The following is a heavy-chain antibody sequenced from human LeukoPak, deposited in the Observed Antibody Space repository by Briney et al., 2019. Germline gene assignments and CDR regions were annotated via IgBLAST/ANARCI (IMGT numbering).Heavy chain of an antibody. CDR1: GFTFSSYG. Sequence: GGSLRLSCAASGFTFSSYGIHWVRQAPGKGLEWVALIWYDGSNKNYADSVKGRFTISRDNSKNTVYLQMNSLRAEDTAVYYCARFAVLWFGELPHFDYWGQGTLVTVSS. J-gene: IGHJ4*02. D-gene: IGHD3-10*01. CDR3: ARFAVLWFGELPHFDY. CDR2: IWYDGSNK. V-gene: IGHV3-33*01.